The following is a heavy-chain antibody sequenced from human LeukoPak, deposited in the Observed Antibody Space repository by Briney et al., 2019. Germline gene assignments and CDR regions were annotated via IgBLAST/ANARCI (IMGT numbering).Heavy chain of an antibody. J-gene: IGHJ4*02. CDR2: IYDSGST. Sequence: PSETLSLTCTVSGGSLGSNSYYWGWIRQPPGKGLEWIGSIYDSGSTYYNPSLKSRVTISVDTSKNQLSLKLSSVTAADTAVYYCARRPPSNLPLPCFDYWGQGTLVTVSP. V-gene: IGHV4-39*01. CDR1: GGSLGSNSYY. CDR3: ARRPPSNLPLPCFDY.